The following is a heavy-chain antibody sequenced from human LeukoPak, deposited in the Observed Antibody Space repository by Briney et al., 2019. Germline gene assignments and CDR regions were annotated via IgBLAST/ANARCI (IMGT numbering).Heavy chain of an antibody. Sequence: GGSLRLSSAASGFTVSSNYMSWVRQAPGKGLEWGSVIYSGGSTYYADSVKGRFTISRDNSKNTLYLQMNSLRAEDTAVYYCARVYGSGSYYKISYYYYYMDVWGKGTTVTISS. CDR2: IYSGGST. J-gene: IGHJ6*03. D-gene: IGHD3-10*01. CDR1: GFTVSSNY. CDR3: ARVYGSGSYYKISYYYYYMDV. V-gene: IGHV3-53*01.